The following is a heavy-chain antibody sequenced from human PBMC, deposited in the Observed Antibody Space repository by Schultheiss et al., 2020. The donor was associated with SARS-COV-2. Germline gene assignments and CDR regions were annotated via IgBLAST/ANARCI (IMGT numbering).Heavy chain of an antibody. CDR2: IWYDGSNK. J-gene: IGHJ4*01. Sequence: GGSLRLSCAASGFTFSSYGMHWVRQAPGKGLEWVAVIWYDGSNKYYADSVKGRFTISRDNSKNTLYLQMHSLRAEDTAVYYCAIDTLGDCGGGRCSYWGPGTLVTVSS. V-gene: IGHV3-33*01. CDR3: AIDTLGDCGGGRCSY. CDR1: GFTFSSYG. D-gene: IGHD2-15*01.